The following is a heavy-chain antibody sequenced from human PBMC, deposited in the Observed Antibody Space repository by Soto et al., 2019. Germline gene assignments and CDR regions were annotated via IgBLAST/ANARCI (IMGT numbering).Heavy chain of an antibody. CDR2: ISGSGGST. J-gene: IGHJ4*02. V-gene: IGHV3-23*01. CDR3: AKDAELWFGELDASFDY. CDR1: GFTFSSYA. D-gene: IGHD3-10*01. Sequence: HPGGSLSLSCAASGFTFSSYAMSWVRQAPGKGLEWVSAISGSGGSTYYADSVKGRFTISRDNSKNTLYLQMNSLRAEDTAVYYCAKDAELWFGELDASFDYWGQGTLVTVSS.